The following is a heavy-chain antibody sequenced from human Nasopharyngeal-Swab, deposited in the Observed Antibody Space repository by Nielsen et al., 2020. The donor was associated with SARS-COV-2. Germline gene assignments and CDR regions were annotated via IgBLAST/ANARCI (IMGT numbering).Heavy chain of an antibody. CDR2: IYCSGST. CDR1: GGSISSYY. J-gene: IGHJ4*02. V-gene: IGHV4-59*08. Sequence: SETLSLTCTVSGGSISSYYWSWIRQPPGKGLEWIGYIYCSGSTNYNPSLKSRVTISVDTSKNQFSLKLSSVTAADTAVYYCARLLNIADPYYFDYWGQGTLVTVSS. D-gene: IGHD6-13*01. CDR3: ARLLNIADPYYFDY.